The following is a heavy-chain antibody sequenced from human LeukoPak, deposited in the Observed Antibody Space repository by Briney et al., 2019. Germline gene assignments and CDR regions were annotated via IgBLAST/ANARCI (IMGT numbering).Heavy chain of an antibody. J-gene: IGHJ4*02. CDR3: ARGWGGHGRSWGALDF. V-gene: IGHV3-13*01. CDR1: GFNFKNYD. Sequence: GGSLRLSCAASGFNFKNYDFHWVRQVAGKRLEWVAGIGTVADTFYPDSVMGRFTISRENAKNSFYLQMNSLRTGDTAVYYCARGWGGHGRSWGALDFWGQGILVTVSS. D-gene: IGHD3-16*01. CDR2: IGTVADT.